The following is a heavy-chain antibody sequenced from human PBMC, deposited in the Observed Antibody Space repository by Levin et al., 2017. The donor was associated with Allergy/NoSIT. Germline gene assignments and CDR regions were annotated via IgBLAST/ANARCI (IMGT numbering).Heavy chain of an antibody. J-gene: IGHJ4*02. Sequence: LSLTCAASGFTFSTSAMSWVRQAPGKGLEWVSATSASGGSTYYADSMKGRFTISRDNSKNTVYLQMNSLRAEDTAVYYCAKVGGGTAPYYFDYWGQGTLVTVSS. D-gene: IGHD3-16*01. V-gene: IGHV3-23*01. CDR3: AKVGGGTAPYYFDY. CDR2: TSASGGST. CDR1: GFTFSTSA.